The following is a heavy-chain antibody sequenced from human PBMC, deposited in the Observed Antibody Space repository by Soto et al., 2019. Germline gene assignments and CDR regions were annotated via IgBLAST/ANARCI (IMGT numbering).Heavy chain of an antibody. D-gene: IGHD3-22*01. CDR2: IIPIFGTA. CDR1: GGTFSTYT. Sequence: QVQLVQSGAEVKKPGSSVKVSSKSSGGTFSTYTLAWVRQAPGQGLEWVGGIIPIFGTANYPQKFNGRVTITADESTSTAYMELSSLRSEDTAVYYCARSQDSSGYWNSCFDPWGQGTLVTVSS. J-gene: IGHJ5*02. CDR3: ARSQDSSGYWNSCFDP. V-gene: IGHV1-69*01.